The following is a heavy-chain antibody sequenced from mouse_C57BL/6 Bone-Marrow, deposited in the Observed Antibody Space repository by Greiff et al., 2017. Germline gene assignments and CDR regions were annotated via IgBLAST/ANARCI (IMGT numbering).Heavy chain of an antibody. CDR3: TLITTVYYYAMDY. D-gene: IGHD1-1*01. CDR1: GFNIKDDY. V-gene: IGHV14-4*01. J-gene: IGHJ4*01. CDR2: IDPENGDT. Sequence: EVQLQQSGAELVRPGASVKLSCTASGFNIKDDYMHWVKQRPEQGLEWIGWIDPENGDTEYASKFQGKATITADTSSNTAYLQLSSLTSEDTAVYYCTLITTVYYYAMDYWGQGTSVTVSS.